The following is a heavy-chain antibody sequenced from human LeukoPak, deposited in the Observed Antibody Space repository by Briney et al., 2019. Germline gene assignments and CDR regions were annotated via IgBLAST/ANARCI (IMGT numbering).Heavy chain of an antibody. D-gene: IGHD6-19*01. CDR3: ARDSSGWHFDY. V-gene: IGHV1-2*04. CDR1: GYTFTGYY. CDR2: IDPNSGGT. Sequence: ASVKVSCKASGYTFTGYYMHWVRQAPGQGLEWMGWIDPNSGGTNYAQKFQGWVTMTRDTSISTAYMELSRLRSDDTAVYYCARDSSGWHFDYWGQGTLVTVSS. J-gene: IGHJ4*02.